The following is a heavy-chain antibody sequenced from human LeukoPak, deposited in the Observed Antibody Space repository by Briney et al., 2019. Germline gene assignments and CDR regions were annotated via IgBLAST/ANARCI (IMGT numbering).Heavy chain of an antibody. D-gene: IGHD3-10*01. CDR3: TTVYYGSGSTRSRYYYYYGMDV. CDR1: GFTFSNAW. V-gene: IGHV3-15*01. J-gene: IGHJ6*04. CDR2: IKSKTDGGTT. Sequence: PGGSLRLSCAASGFTFSNAWMSWFRQAPGKGLEWVGRIKSKTDGGTTDYAAPVKGRFTISRDDSKTTLYLQMNSLKTEDTAVYYCTTVYYGSGSTRSRYYYYYGMDVWGKGTTVTVSS.